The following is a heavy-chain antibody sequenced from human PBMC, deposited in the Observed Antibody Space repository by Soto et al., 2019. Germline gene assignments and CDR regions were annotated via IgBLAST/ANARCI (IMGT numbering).Heavy chain of an antibody. V-gene: IGHV3-30*04. J-gene: IGHJ2*01. Sequence: QVQLVESGGGVVQPVRSLRLSCAASGFTFSSYAMHWVRQAPGKGLEWVAFISYDGRNKYYADSVKGRVNISRDNSKNTLDLQMKSLRAEDTAVYYCARPLWRDDYNWGYFDLWGRGTLVTVSS. CDR2: ISYDGRNK. CDR1: GFTFSSYA. D-gene: IGHD4-4*01. CDR3: ARPLWRDDYNWGYFDL.